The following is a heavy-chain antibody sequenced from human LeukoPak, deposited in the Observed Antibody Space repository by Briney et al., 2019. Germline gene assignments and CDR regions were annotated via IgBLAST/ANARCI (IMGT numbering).Heavy chain of an antibody. CDR1: GFTFDDYA. CDR2: ISWNSGSI. V-gene: IGHV3-9*03. Sequence: GRSLRLSCAASGFTFDDYAMYWVRQAPGKGLEWVSGISWNSGSIGYADSVKGRFTISRDNAKNSLYLQMNSLRAGDMALYYCAKGGYDYGDVIDYWGQGTLVTVSS. J-gene: IGHJ4*02. D-gene: IGHD4-17*01. CDR3: AKGGYDYGDVIDY.